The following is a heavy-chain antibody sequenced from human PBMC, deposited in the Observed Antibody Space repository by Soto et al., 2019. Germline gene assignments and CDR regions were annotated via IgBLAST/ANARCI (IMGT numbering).Heavy chain of an antibody. J-gene: IGHJ3*02. V-gene: IGHV3-21*01. Sequence: GGSLRLSCAASGFTSSSYSMNWVRQAPGKGLEWVSSISRSAGNTYYADSVKGRFTISRDNAKNSMYLQMNSLRAEDTAVYYCARDQVPGLDAFDIWGQGTMVTVSS. CDR1: GFTSSSYS. CDR2: ISRSAGNT. CDR3: ARDQVPGLDAFDI.